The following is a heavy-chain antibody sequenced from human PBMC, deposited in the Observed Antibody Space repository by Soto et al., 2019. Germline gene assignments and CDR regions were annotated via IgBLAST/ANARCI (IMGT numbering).Heavy chain of an antibody. Sequence: ASVKVSCKASGYTFTSYGISWVRQAPGQGLEWMGWISAYNGNTNYAQKLQGRVTMTTDTSTSTAYMELRSLRSDDTAVYYCARHYYYDSSGYFGPYYYYYGMDVWGKGTTVTVSS. CDR1: GYTFTSYG. V-gene: IGHV1-18*01. CDR3: ARHYYYDSSGYFGPYYYYYGMDV. CDR2: ISAYNGNT. D-gene: IGHD3-22*01. J-gene: IGHJ6*04.